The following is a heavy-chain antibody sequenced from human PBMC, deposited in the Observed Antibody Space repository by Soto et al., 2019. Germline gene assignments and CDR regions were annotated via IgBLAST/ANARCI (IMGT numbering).Heavy chain of an antibody. CDR1: GYSFTSYW. CDR3: ARRPSEDNWNYAYYYGMDV. V-gene: IGHV5-51*01. J-gene: IGHJ6*02. D-gene: IGHD1-7*01. Sequence: GESLKISCKGSGYSFTSYWIGWVRQMPGKGLEWMGIIYPGDSDTRYSPSFQGQVTISADKSISTAYLQWSSLKASDTAMYYCARRPSEDNWNYAYYYGMDVWGQGTTVTVSS. CDR2: IYPGDSDT.